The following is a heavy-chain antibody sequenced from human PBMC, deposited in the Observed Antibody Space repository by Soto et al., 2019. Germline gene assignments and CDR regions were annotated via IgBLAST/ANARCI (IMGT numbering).Heavy chain of an antibody. CDR1: GFTVSRKY. V-gene: IGHV3-66*01. D-gene: IGHD2-15*01. CDR2: IQSGGTT. Sequence: GGSLRVSCAASGFTVSRKYLTWCRQAPWKGLEWVSLIQSGGTTYYADSVKGRFTISRDTSENTLHLQMDSLRVEDTAVYYCARDDVLFYGCRCYGKLLAFWGKGTTVTVSS. CDR3: ARDDVLFYGCRCYGKLLAF. J-gene: IGHJ6*04.